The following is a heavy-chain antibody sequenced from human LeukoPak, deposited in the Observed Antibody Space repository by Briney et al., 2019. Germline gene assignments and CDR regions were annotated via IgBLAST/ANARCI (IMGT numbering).Heavy chain of an antibody. V-gene: IGHV4-31*03. Sequence: SETLSLTCTVSGGSISSGGYYWSWIRQHPGKGLEWIGYIYYSGSTYYNPSLKSRVTISVDTSRNQFSLKLSSVTAADTAVYYCARAGPFSPNYFDYWGQGTLVTVSS. CDR2: IYYSGST. J-gene: IGHJ4*02. CDR3: ARAGPFSPNYFDY. CDR1: GGSISSGGYY. D-gene: IGHD3-3*02.